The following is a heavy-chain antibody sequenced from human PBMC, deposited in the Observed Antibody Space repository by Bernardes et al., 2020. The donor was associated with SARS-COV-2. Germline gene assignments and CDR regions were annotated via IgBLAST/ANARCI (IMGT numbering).Heavy chain of an antibody. CDR1: GFTFSSYG. D-gene: IGHD4-17*01. Sequence: GGSLRLSCAASGFTFSSYGMHWVRQAPGKGLEWVAVIWYDGSNKYYADSVKGRFTISRDNSKNTLYLQMNSLRAEDTAVYYCARDQHGDYYGMDVWGQGTTVTVSS. CDR3: ARDQHGDYYGMDV. CDR2: IWYDGSNK. V-gene: IGHV3-33*01. J-gene: IGHJ6*02.